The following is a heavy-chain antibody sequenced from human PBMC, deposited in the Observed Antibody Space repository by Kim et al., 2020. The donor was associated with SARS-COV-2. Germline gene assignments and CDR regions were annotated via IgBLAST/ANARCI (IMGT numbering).Heavy chain of an antibody. CDR2: IYWDDDK. D-gene: IGHD6-19*01. V-gene: IGHV2-5*02. CDR3: AHSTSSGWDTAPGNNWFDP. Sequence: SGPTLVNPTQTLTLTCTFSGFSLSTSGVGVGWIRQPPGKALEWLALIYWDDDKRYSPSLKSRLTITKDTSKNQVVLTMTNMDPVDTATYYCAHSTSSGWDTAPGNNWFDPWGQGTLVTVSS. CDR1: GFSLSTSGVG. J-gene: IGHJ5*02.